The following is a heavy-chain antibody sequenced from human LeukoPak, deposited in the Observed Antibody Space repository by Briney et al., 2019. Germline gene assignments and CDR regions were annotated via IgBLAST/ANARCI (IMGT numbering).Heavy chain of an antibody. CDR2: ISGSGVAT. Sequence: PGGSLRLSCAASGFTVSSNYMSWVRQAPGKGLEWVSSISGSGVATYSADSVKGRFTISRVNSKNTLYLQMNSLRAEDTAVYYCAKDWGYSSSQGYYFDYWGQGTLVTVSS. CDR1: GFTVSSNY. CDR3: AKDWGYSSSQGYYFDY. D-gene: IGHD6-13*01. V-gene: IGHV3-23*01. J-gene: IGHJ4*02.